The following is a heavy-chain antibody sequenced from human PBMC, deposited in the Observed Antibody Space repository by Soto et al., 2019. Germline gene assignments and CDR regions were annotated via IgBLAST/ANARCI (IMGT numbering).Heavy chain of an antibody. CDR2: IDWHDDK. CDR1: VFSLSTSGMC. Sequence: GXGPTLMKPTQTLSLTCTFAVFSLSTSGMCVGWVRQPPGKALEWLALIDWHDDKYYRTSLKTRLTISKDTSKNHVVLTMSNMDPVDTATYYCARITVAAAGFYGMDVWGQGTTVTVSS. CDR3: ARITVAAAGFYGMDV. D-gene: IGHD6-13*01. V-gene: IGHV2-70*20. J-gene: IGHJ6*02.